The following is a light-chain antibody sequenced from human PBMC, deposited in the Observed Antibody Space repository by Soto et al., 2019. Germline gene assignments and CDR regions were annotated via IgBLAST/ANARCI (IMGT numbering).Light chain of an antibody. J-gene: IGKJ1*01. CDR2: WAS. Sequence: DIVMTQSPDSLAVSLGERATINCKSSQSVLYSSNNKNYLAWYQQKPGQPPKLLIYWASTRESGVPDRFSGSGAGTDFTHPIHTLQVKNVAVYYCQQYYSTPLSTFGEGTKEEIK. CDR1: QSVLYSSNNKNY. CDR3: QQYYSTPLST. V-gene: IGKV4-1*01.